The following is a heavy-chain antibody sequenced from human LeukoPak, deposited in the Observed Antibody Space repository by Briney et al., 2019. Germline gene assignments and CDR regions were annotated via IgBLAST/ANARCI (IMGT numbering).Heavy chain of an antibody. Sequence: LPGGSLRLSCAASGFTFSSYAMHWVRQAPGKGLEWVAVISYDGSNKYYADSVKGRFTISRDNSKNTLYLQMNSLRAEDTAVYYCARAPVAAAGTDFDYWGQGTLVTVSS. CDR3: ARAPVAAAGTDFDY. D-gene: IGHD6-13*01. CDR1: GFTFSSYA. CDR2: ISYDGSNK. V-gene: IGHV3-30-3*01. J-gene: IGHJ4*02.